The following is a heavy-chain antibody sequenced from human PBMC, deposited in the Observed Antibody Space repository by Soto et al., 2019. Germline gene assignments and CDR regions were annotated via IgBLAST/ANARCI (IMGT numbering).Heavy chain of an antibody. CDR2: INPNSGGT. Sequence: ASVKVSCKASGYTFSGFYMHWVRQAPGQGLEWMGWINPNSGGTKSAERFQGRVTMTRDTSISTAYMELSRLTSDDTAVYYCASAAVTGTAGLDFWGQGTQVTVSS. V-gene: IGHV1-2*02. J-gene: IGHJ4*02. D-gene: IGHD6-19*01. CDR1: GYTFSGFY. CDR3: ASAAVTGTAGLDF.